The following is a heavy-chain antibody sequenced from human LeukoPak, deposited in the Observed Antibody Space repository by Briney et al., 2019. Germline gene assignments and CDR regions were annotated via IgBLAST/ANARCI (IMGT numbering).Heavy chain of an antibody. V-gene: IGHV3-30*02. CDR2: IRYDGTNK. D-gene: IGHD2-15*01. CDR1: GFTFSSYG. CDR3: TTDTYCSGGSCYDSFDY. J-gene: IGHJ4*02. Sequence: GGSLRLSCAASGFTFSSYGIHWVRQAPGKGLEWVTFIRYDGTNKYYADSVKGRFTISRDNSKNTLHLQMNRLRAEDTAVYYCTTDTYCSGGSCYDSFDYWGQGTLVTVSS.